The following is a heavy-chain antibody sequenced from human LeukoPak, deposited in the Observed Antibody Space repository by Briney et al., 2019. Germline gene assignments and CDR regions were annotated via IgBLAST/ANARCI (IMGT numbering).Heavy chain of an antibody. J-gene: IGHJ4*02. CDR2: ISGSGGST. CDR1: GFTFSTFH. Sequence: GGSLRLSCTASGFTFSTFHMHWVRQAPGRGLEWVSAISGSGGSTYYADSVKGRFTISRDNSKNTLHLQMNSLRAEDTAVYYCAKDLLATVTTKFDYWGQGTLVTVSS. CDR3: AKDLLATVTTKFDY. D-gene: IGHD4-17*01. V-gene: IGHV3-23*01.